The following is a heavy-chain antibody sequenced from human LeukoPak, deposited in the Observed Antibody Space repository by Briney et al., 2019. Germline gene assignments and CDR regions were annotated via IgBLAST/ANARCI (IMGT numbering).Heavy chain of an antibody. CDR2: IKQDGNEK. V-gene: IGHV3-7*01. CDR1: GFTFNSYW. CDR3: ARWGGSSWPPFDY. D-gene: IGHD6-13*01. J-gene: IGHJ4*02. Sequence: GGSLRLSCAASGFTFNSYWMSWVRQAPGKGLEWVANIKQDGNEKYYVDSVKGRFTISRDNAKNSLYLQMNSLRAEDTAVYYCARWGGSSWPPFDYWGQGTLVTVSS.